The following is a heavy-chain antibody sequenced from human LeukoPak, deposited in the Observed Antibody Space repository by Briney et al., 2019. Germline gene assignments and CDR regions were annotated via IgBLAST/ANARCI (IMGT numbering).Heavy chain of an antibody. CDR3: AKDQMATMIYWFDP. J-gene: IGHJ5*02. D-gene: IGHD5-12*01. Sequence: PGGSPRLSCAASGFTFSSYAMSWVRQAPGKGLEWVSAISGSGGSTYYADSVKGRFTISRDNSKNTLYLQMNSLRAEDTAVYYCAKDQMATMIYWFDPWGQGTLVTVSS. CDR1: GFTFSSYA. V-gene: IGHV3-23*01. CDR2: ISGSGGST.